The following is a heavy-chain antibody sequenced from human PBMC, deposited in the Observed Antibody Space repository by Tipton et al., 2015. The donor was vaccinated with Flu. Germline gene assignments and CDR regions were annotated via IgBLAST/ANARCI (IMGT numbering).Heavy chain of an antibody. Sequence: LRLSCTVSGGSISSYYWSCIRQPAGKGLAWIGRIYTSGSTNYNPSLKSRVTMSVDTSKNQFSLKLYSVTAADTAVYYCARVGLSRGFDPWGQGTLVTVSS. J-gene: IGHJ5*02. CDR1: GGSISSYY. V-gene: IGHV4-4*07. CDR2: IYTSGST. CDR3: ARVGLSRGFDP.